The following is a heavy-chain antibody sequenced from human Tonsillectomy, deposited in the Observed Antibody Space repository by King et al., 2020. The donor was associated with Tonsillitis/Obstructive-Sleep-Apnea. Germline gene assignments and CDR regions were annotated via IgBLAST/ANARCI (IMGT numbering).Heavy chain of an antibody. V-gene: IGHV3-30*04. Sequence: VQLVESGGGVVQPGRSLRLSCAASGFTFSNYAMHWVRQAPGKGLEWVAVMFFDGNNKYYADSVKGRFTISRDNSKNTLYLQMNSLRAEDTAVYYCARDLFEYDCSNSRSRYYYYMDAWGKGTTVTVSS. J-gene: IGHJ6*03. CDR1: GFTFSNYA. D-gene: IGHD4-11*01. CDR2: MFFDGNNK. CDR3: ARDLFEYDCSNSRSRYYYYMDA.